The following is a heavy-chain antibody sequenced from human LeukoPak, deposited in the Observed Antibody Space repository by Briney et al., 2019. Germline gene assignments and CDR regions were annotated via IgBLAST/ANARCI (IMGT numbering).Heavy chain of an antibody. CDR3: ARRGASSGGLDY. D-gene: IGHD6-19*01. Sequence: GGSLRLSCAASGFTFSSYSMNWVRQAPGKGLEWVSYITGSSSTIYYADSEKGRFTISRDNAKNSLYLQMNSLRAEDTAVYYCARRGASSGGLDYWGQGTLVTVSS. CDR1: GFTFSSYS. V-gene: IGHV3-48*01. CDR2: ITGSSSTI. J-gene: IGHJ4*02.